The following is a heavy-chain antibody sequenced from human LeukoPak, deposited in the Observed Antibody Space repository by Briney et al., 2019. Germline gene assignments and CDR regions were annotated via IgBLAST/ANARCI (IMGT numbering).Heavy chain of an antibody. Sequence: ASVKVSCKTFGNTITGYYIHWVRQAPGQGLEWMGRINPNSGGTNYAQKFQGRVTMTRDMSISTAYMELSRLRSDETAVYYCARAALWFGELLDGMDVWGQGTTVTVSS. J-gene: IGHJ6*02. CDR2: INPNSGGT. CDR1: GNTITGYY. CDR3: ARAALWFGELLDGMDV. V-gene: IGHV1-2*06. D-gene: IGHD3-10*01.